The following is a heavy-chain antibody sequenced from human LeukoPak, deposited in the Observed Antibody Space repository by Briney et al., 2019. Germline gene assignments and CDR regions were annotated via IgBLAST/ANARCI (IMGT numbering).Heavy chain of an antibody. V-gene: IGHV3-9*01. CDR2: ISWNSGSI. CDR1: GFTFDDYA. Sequence: GGSLRLSCAASGFTFDDYAMHWVRQAPGKGLEWVSGISWNSGSIGYADSVKGRFTISRDNAKNSLYLQMNSLRAEDTAIYYCARRASFDYWGQGTLVTVSS. CDR3: ARRASFDY. J-gene: IGHJ4*02.